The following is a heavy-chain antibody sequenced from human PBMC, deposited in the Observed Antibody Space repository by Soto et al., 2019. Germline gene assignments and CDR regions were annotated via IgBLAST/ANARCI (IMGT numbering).Heavy chain of an antibody. J-gene: IGHJ4*02. Sequence: GGSLRLSCAASGFTFTIYWMSWLRQAPGKGLEWVANTNQDATETYFVDSVKGRFTISRDNANNLLYLQMNSLRVEDTAVYYCARVDWGKFDYWGQGSLVTVSS. CDR2: TNQDATET. CDR3: ARVDWGKFDY. D-gene: IGHD7-27*01. CDR1: GFTFTIYW. V-gene: IGHV3-7*05.